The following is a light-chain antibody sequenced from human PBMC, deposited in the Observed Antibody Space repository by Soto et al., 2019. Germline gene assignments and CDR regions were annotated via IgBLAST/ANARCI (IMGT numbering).Light chain of an antibody. Sequence: EIVLTQSPGTLSLSPGERATLSCRASQSVSSSYLAWYQQKPGQAPRLLIYGASSRATVSPDRFSGSGSGTDFTLTISRLQPEDFAVYYCQQYGSSPPYTFGQGTKLEIK. J-gene: IGKJ2*01. CDR3: QQYGSSPPYT. CDR2: GAS. CDR1: QSVSSSY. V-gene: IGKV3-20*01.